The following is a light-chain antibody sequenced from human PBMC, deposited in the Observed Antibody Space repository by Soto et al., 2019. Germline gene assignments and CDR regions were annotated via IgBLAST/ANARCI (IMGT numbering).Light chain of an antibody. CDR1: SSDIGGYDY. CDR2: EVR. J-gene: IGLJ1*01. V-gene: IGLV2-14*01. CDR3: CSYTRTSNHYF. Sequence: QSVLAQPASVSGSPGQSITISCTGTSSDIGGYDYVSWYQQRSGKAPKLMIYEVRYRPSGVSNRFSGSKSGNTASLTISGLQAEDEAVYYCCSYTRTSNHYFFGSGTKVTVL.